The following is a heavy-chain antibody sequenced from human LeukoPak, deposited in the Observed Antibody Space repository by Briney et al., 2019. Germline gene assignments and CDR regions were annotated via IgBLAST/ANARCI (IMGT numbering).Heavy chain of an antibody. CDR1: GYSFTSYW. D-gene: IGHD6-6*01. J-gene: IGHJ5*02. V-gene: IGHV5-51*01. CDR2: IYPGDSDT. CDR3: ARQREYSSSSSWFDP. Sequence: RGESLKISCKGSGYSFTSYWIGWVRQMPGKGLGLIGIIYPGDSDTRYSPSFQGQVTISADKSISTAYLQWSSLKASDTAMYYCARQREYSSSSSWFDPWGQGTLVTVSS.